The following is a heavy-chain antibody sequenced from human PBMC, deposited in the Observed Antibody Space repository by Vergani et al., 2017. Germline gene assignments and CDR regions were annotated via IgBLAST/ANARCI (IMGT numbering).Heavy chain of an antibody. CDR2: IYYRGSP. D-gene: IGHD3-22*01. Sequence: QVQLQESGPGLVKPSETLSLTCTVSGGSISSYYWSWIRQPPGKGLEWIGYIYYRGSPNYKPSLKSRVTISVDTSKNQFSLKLSSVTAADTAVYYCARGSSGYYQRTYYFDYWGQGTLVTVSS. J-gene: IGHJ4*02. CDR1: GGSISSYY. CDR3: ARGSSGYYQRTYYFDY. V-gene: IGHV4-59*01.